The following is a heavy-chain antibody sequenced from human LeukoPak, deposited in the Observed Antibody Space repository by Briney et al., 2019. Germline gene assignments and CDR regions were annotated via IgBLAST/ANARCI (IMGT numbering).Heavy chain of an antibody. CDR3: ARLFRSSGSHSGLTEFDP. J-gene: IGHJ5*02. CDR2: IYCSGST. Sequence: PSQTLSLTCTVSGGSISSGGYYWSWIRQHPGKGLEWIGYIYCSGSTYYNPSLKSRVTISVDTSKNQFSLKLSSVTAADTAVYYCARLFRSSGSHSGLTEFDPWGQGPLVPVSS. D-gene: IGHD3-10*01. CDR1: GGSISSGGYY. V-gene: IGHV4-31*03.